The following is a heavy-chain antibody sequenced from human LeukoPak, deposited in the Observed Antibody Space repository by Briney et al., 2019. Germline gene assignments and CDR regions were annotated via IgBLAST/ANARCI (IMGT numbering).Heavy chain of an antibody. CDR3: AKDDYDILTGYYHGFDY. V-gene: IGHV3-30*02. D-gene: IGHD3-9*01. J-gene: IGHJ4*02. CDR2: IRYDGSNK. Sequence: GGSLRLSCAASGFTFSSYAMSWVRQAPGKGLEWVAFIRYDGSNKYYADSVKGRFTISRDNSKNTLYLQMNSLRAEDTAVYYCAKDDYDILTGYYHGFDYWGQGTLVTVSS. CDR1: GFTFSSYA.